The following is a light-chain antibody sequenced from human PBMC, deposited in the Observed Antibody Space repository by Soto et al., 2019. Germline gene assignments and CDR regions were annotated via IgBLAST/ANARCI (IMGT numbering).Light chain of an antibody. CDR2: EGS. CDR3: SSYTTTSTLV. CDR1: SSDVGAYNL. Sequence: QSVLTQPASVSGSPEQSITISCTGTSSDVGAYNLVSWYQQHPGKAPRLIIYEGSKRPSGISHRFSGSKSDNTASLTISGLQTEDEADYYCSSYTTTSTLVFGGGTKLTVL. J-gene: IGLJ3*02. V-gene: IGLV2-14*02.